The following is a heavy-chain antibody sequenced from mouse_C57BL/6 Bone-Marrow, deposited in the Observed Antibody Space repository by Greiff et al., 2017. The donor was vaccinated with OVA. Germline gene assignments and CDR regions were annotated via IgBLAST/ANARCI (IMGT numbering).Heavy chain of an antibody. CDR1: GFNIKNTY. D-gene: IGHD2-5*01. CDR3: ARGRSYSNYPCAY. Sequence: VQLKESVAELVRPGASVKLSCTASGFNIKNTYMHWVKQRPEQGLEWIGRIDPANGNTKYAPKFQGKATITADTSSNTAYLQLSSLTSEDTAIYYCARGRSYSNYPCAYWGQGTLVTVSA. J-gene: IGHJ3*01. V-gene: IGHV14-3*01. CDR2: IDPANGNT.